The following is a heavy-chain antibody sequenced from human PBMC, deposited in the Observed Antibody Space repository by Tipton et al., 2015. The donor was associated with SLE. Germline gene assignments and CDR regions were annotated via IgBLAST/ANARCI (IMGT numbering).Heavy chain of an antibody. J-gene: IGHJ4*02. D-gene: IGHD6-13*01. CDR3: ASCIAAAGLDY. CDR2: IYYSGGT. CDR1: GGSISSSSYY. V-gene: IGHV4-39*07. Sequence: TLSLTCTVSGGSISSSSYYWGWIRQPPGKGLEWIGSIYYSGGTYYNPSLKSRVTISVDTSKNQFSLKLSSVTAADTAVYYCASCIAAAGLDYWGQGTLVTVSS.